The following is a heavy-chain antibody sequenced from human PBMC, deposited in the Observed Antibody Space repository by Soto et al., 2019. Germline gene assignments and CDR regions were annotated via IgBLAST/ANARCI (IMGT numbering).Heavy chain of an antibody. CDR3: AREVMVRGVIYYDYYMDV. D-gene: IGHD3-10*01. CDR1: GGTFSSYT. V-gene: IGHV1-69*08. Sequence: QVQLVQSGAEVKKPGSSVKVSCKASGGTFSSYTISWVRQAPGQGLEWMGRIISILGIANYAQKFQGRVTITADKSTSTAYMELSSLRSEDTAVYYCAREVMVRGVIYYDYYMDVWGKGTTVTVSS. J-gene: IGHJ6*03. CDR2: IISILGIA.